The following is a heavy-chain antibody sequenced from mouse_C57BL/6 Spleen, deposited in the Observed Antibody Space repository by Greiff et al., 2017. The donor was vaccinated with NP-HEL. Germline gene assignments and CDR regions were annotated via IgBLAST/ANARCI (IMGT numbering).Heavy chain of an antibody. CDR1: GFTFSSYA. CDR3: ARDKNGRPRGYCGY. Sequence: EVQVVESGGGLVKPGGSLKISCAASGFTFSSYAMSWVRQTPDQRLEWVATISAGGSYTYYPDNVKGRFTITRDNAKNNLYLQMSHLKSEDTAMYYCARDKNGRPRGYCGYWGQGTTLTVSA. D-gene: IGHD1-1*01. V-gene: IGHV5-4*01. CDR2: ISAGGSYT. J-gene: IGHJ2*01.